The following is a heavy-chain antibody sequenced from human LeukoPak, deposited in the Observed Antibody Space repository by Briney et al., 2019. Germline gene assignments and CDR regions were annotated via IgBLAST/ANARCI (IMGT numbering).Heavy chain of an antibody. J-gene: IGHJ4*02. CDR3: ARVAAGYSVNYFDY. Sequence: GGSLRLSCAASEFAFSTYNMNWVRQAPGKGLEWVSYISTGSSTTYYADSVKGRFTISRDNVENSLYLQMNSLGDEDTAVYYCARVAAGYSVNYFDYWGQGTLVTVSS. CDR1: EFAFSTYN. V-gene: IGHV3-48*02. CDR2: ISTGSSTT. D-gene: IGHD4-23*01.